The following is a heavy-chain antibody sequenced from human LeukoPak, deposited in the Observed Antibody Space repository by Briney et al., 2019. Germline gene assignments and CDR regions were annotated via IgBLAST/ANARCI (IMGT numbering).Heavy chain of an antibody. CDR3: ARDHDWPKLGYDY. Sequence: GGSLRLSCAASGFTFSSYSMNWVRQAPGKGLEWVSSISSSSSYIYYADSVKGRFTISRDNSRDTVFLQMTSLRTEDTAVYYCARDHDWPKLGYDYWGQGTLVTVSS. J-gene: IGHJ4*02. CDR2: ISSSSSYI. CDR1: GFTFSSYS. V-gene: IGHV3-21*01. D-gene: IGHD7-27*01.